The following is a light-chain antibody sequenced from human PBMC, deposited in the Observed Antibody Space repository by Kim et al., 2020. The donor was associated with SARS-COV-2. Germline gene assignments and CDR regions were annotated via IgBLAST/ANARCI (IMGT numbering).Light chain of an antibody. J-gene: IGKJ2*01. CDR3: LQEYNYPRT. V-gene: IGKV1-6*01. CDR1: QDIKND. CDR2: ATS. Sequence: SSSVGDSVTITCRASQDIKNDLSWYQQKPGKAPTIVIYATSSLQSGVSSRFSGRGYGTEFKLTIGNLQPEDFATYYCLQEYNYPRTFGQGTKLEIK.